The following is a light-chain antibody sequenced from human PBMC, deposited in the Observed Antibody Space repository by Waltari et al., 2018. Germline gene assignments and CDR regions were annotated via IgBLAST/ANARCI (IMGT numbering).Light chain of an antibody. Sequence: QPVLTQPPSSSASPGESARLTCTLPSDINVGSYNIYWYQQKPGSTPRYLLYYYSDSDKGQGSVGPSRFSGSKDASANTGILLISGLQSEDEADYYCMIWPSNGLGVFGGGTKLTVL. V-gene: IGLV5-37*01. CDR1: SDINVGSYN. J-gene: IGLJ2*01. CDR2: YYSDSDK. CDR3: MIWPSNGLGV.